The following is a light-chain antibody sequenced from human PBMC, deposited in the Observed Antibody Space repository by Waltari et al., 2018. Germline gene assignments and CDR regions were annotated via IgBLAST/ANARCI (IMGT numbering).Light chain of an antibody. J-gene: IGLJ2*01. CDR2: DLS. Sequence: QSALTQPASVSGSPGQSITISCTGTSSDIGYYDYVSWYQQHPGKAPQPIIYDLSERPSRVSNVFSCSKSLDTAALTTSWLQAKDEADYYCISFTSTNPLLFDGGTKLTVL. CDR3: ISFTSTNPLL. V-gene: IGLV2-14*03. CDR1: SSDIGYYDY.